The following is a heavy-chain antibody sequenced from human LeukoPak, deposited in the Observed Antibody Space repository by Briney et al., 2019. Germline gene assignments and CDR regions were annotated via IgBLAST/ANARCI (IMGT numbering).Heavy chain of an antibody. D-gene: IGHD3-10*01. CDR3: ARDPQKSYYGSGKYYYYYYMDV. CDR2: ISSGSSYI. Sequence: GGSLRLSCVASGFTFSTYSMNWVRQAPGKGLGWVSSISSGSSYIYYADSVKGRFTISRDNAKNSLYLQMNSLRAEDTAVYYCARDPQKSYYGSGKYYYYYYMDVWGKGTTVTVSS. V-gene: IGHV3-21*01. J-gene: IGHJ6*03. CDR1: GFTFSTYS.